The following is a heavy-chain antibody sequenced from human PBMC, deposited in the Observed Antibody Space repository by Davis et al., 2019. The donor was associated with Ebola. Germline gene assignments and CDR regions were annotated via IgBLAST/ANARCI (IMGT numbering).Heavy chain of an antibody. D-gene: IGHD6-19*01. CDR3: ARHRVSSGWLDY. CDR2: IYYSGST. V-gene: IGHV4-59*08. CDR1: GGSISSYY. J-gene: IGHJ4*02. Sequence: SETLSLTRTVSGGSISSYYWSWIRQPPGKGLEWIGYIYYSGSTYYNPSLKSRVTISVDTSKNQFSLKLSSVTAADTAVYYCARHRVSSGWLDYWGQGTLVTVSS.